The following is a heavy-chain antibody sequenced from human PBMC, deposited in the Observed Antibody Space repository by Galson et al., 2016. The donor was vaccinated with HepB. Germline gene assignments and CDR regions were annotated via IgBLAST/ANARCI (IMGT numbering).Heavy chain of an antibody. J-gene: IGHJ5*02. CDR3: ARDHSSYKGNWFDP. CDR1: GFSFSSYG. D-gene: IGHD5-12*01. CDR2: IWYDGNRK. Sequence: SLRLSCAASGFSFSSYGLHWVRQAPGKGLEWMAVIWYDGNRKYYADTVKGRFTISRDNSKNTLSLQMNNLRVEDTAVYYCARDHSSYKGNWFDPWGQGTLVTVSS. V-gene: IGHV3-33*01.